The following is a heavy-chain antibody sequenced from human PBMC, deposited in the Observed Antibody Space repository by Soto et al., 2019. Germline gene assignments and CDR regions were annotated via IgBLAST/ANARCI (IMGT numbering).Heavy chain of an antibody. D-gene: IGHD2-2*01. CDR1: GYTFTSYY. CDR3: ARSAVTAAAQGAFDAFDI. J-gene: IGHJ3*02. Sequence: QVPLVQSGAEVKKPGASVKVSCKASGYTFTSYYMHWVRQAPGQGLEWMGIINPSGGSTSYAQKFQGRVPMTRDTSTSTVYMELSSLRSEDTAVYYCARSAVTAAAQGAFDAFDIWGQGTMVTVSS. CDR2: INPSGGST. V-gene: IGHV1-46*01.